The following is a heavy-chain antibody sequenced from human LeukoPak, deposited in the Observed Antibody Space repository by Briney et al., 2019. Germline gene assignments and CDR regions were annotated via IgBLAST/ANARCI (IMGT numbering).Heavy chain of an antibody. J-gene: IGHJ3*02. Sequence: ASVKVSCKAPGYTFTGYYMHWVRQAPGQGLEWMGWINTNTGNPTYAQGFTGRFVFSLDTSVSTAYLQISSLKAEDTAVYYCARDYDSSAFDIWGQGTMVTVSS. D-gene: IGHD3-22*01. CDR2: INTNTGNP. CDR1: GYTFTGYY. V-gene: IGHV7-4-1*02. CDR3: ARDYDSSAFDI.